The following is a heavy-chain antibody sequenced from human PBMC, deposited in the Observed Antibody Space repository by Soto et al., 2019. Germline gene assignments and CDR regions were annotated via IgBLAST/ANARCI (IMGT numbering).Heavy chain of an antibody. CDR3: ARDLLDTAMVFDYYYYGMDV. CDR1: GFTFSSYA. D-gene: IGHD5-18*01. CDR2: ISYDGSNK. J-gene: IGHJ6*02. Sequence: GGSLRLSCAASGFTFSSYAMHWVRQAPGKGLEWVAVISYDGSNKYYADSVKGRFTISRDNSKNTLYLQMNSLRAEDTVVYYCARDLLDTAMVFDYYYYGMDVWGQGTTVTVSS. V-gene: IGHV3-30-3*01.